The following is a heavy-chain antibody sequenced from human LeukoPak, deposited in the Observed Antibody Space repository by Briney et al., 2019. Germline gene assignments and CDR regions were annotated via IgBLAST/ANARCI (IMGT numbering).Heavy chain of an antibody. CDR3: AKGGHYYYDSSDY. J-gene: IGHJ4*02. CDR1: GFTFSSYA. V-gene: IGHV3-23*01. Sequence: GGSLRLSCAASGFTFSSYAMSWVRQAPGKGLEWVSAITGSGGTTYYADSVKGRFTISRDNSKNTLYLQMNSLRAEDTAVFYCAKGGHYYYDSSDYWGQGTLVTVSS. D-gene: IGHD3-22*01. CDR2: ITGSGGTT.